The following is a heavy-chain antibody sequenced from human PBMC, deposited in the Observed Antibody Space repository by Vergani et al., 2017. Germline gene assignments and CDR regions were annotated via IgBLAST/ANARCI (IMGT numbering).Heavy chain of an antibody. CDR2: IYYSGST. CDR3: ARHPQYYGSGSYSFDY. V-gene: IGHV4-39*01. CDR1: GFPFSSYS. Sequence: QLVESGGTQVQPGGSLRLSCTASGFPFSSYSMAWVRQAPGKGLEWIGSIYYSGSTYYNPSLKSRVTISVDTSKNQFSLKLSSVTAADTAVYYCARHPQYYGSGSYSFDYWGQGTLVTVSS. D-gene: IGHD3-10*01. J-gene: IGHJ4*02.